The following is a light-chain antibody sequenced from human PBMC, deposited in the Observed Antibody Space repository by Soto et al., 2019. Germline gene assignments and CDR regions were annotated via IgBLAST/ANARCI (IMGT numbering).Light chain of an antibody. Sequence: EIVLTQSPGTLSLSPGERVTLSCRASQSVSSDYLAWYQQKPGQTPRLLIYRASSRATGIPDRFSGSGSGTDFTLTISRLEPEDFAVYYCQHYGSSFSFGGGTKVDIK. CDR1: QSVSSDY. J-gene: IGKJ4*01. CDR2: RAS. V-gene: IGKV3-20*01. CDR3: QHYGSSFS.